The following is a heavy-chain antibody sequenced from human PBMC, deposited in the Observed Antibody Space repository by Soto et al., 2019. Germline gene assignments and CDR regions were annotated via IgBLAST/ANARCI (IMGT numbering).Heavy chain of an antibody. Sequence: SETLSLTCTVSGGSIRSGVYNWSWNRQLPGKGLEWIGYIFHTGNTYYNPSLKSRVTISVYTSQNPFSLRPSSVTAAETALYYCARDLGKLITPAHWGQGVLVTVSS. CDR2: IFHTGNT. D-gene: IGHD7-27*01. CDR1: GGSIRSGVYN. V-gene: IGHV4-31*03. CDR3: ARDLGKLITPAH. J-gene: IGHJ1*01.